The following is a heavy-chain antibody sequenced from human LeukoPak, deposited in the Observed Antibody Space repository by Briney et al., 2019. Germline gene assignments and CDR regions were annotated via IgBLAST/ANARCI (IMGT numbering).Heavy chain of an antibody. V-gene: IGHV3-66*02. D-gene: IGHD6-13*01. J-gene: IGHJ4*02. CDR3: ARDSNYDY. Sequence: YPGGSLRLSCAASGFSVSSIYMSWVRQAPGKGLEWVSVLYSGGTTYYADSVKGRFTISRDNSKNTLYLQMNSLRAEDTAVYYCARDSNYDYWGQGTLVTVSS. CDR2: LYSGGTT. CDR1: GFSVSSIY.